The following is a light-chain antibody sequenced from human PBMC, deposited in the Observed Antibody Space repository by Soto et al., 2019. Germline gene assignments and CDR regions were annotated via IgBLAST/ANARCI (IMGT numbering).Light chain of an antibody. V-gene: IGKV1-27*01. Sequence: DIPMTQSPSSLSASVGDRVTITCRASQGISNYLAWYQQKSGKVPKLLIYGASTLQSGVPSRFSGSGSGTDFTLTISSLQPEDVANYYCQKYNGVPWTFGQGTKVEIK. CDR1: QGISNY. CDR3: QKYNGVPWT. CDR2: GAS. J-gene: IGKJ1*01.